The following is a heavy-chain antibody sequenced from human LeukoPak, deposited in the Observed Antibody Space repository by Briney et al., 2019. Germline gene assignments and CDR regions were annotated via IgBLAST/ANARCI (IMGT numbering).Heavy chain of an antibody. CDR1: GGSISSNSYY. Sequence: AETLPLTCAVSGGSISSNSYYWGWIRQPPGKGLEWIGSIYYSGSTYYNPSLKSRVTISVDTSKNQFSLKLSSVTAADTAVYYCARTRYYYNSRSYGAPYYFDYWGQGTLVTVSS. J-gene: IGHJ4*02. CDR3: ARTRYYYNSRSYGAPYYFDY. V-gene: IGHV4-39*01. D-gene: IGHD3-10*01. CDR2: IYYSGST.